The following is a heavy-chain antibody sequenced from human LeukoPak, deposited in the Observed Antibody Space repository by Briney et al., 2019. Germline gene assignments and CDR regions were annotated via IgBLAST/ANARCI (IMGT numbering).Heavy chain of an antibody. D-gene: IGHD5-18*01. Sequence: PGGSLRLSCAASGFTFSSYGMHWVRQAPGKGLAWVAFIRYDGSNKYYADSVKGRFTISRDNSKNTLYLQMNSLRAEDTAVYYCASSGAGRVDTAMVMSLWGQGALVTVSS. V-gene: IGHV3-30*02. CDR3: ASSGAGRVDTAMVMSL. CDR2: IRYDGSNK. CDR1: GFTFSSYG. J-gene: IGHJ1*01.